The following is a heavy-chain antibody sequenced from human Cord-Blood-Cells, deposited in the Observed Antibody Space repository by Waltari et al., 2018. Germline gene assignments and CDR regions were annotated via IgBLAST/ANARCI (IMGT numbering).Heavy chain of an antibody. CDR3: AKDRDTLADY. V-gene: IGHV3-30*18. CDR2: ISYDGSNK. J-gene: IGHJ4*02. D-gene: IGHD2-15*01. CDR1: GFTFSSYG. Sequence: QVQLVESGGGVVQPGRSLRISCAASGFTFSSYGIPRVRQAPGKGLEWVAVISYDGSNKYYADSVKGRFTISRDNSKNTLYLQMNSLRAEDTAVYYCAKDRDTLADYWGQGTLVTVSS.